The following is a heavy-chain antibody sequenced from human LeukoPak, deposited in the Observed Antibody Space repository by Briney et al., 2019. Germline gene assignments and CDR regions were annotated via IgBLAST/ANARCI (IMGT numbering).Heavy chain of an antibody. Sequence: GGSLRLSCAASGFTFSSYAMSWVRQASGKGLEWVSAISGSGGSTYYADSVKGRFTISRDNSKNTLYLQMNSLRAEDTAVYYCANAHGSYRHSYYYYGMDVWGQGTTVTVSS. V-gene: IGHV3-23*01. CDR3: ANAHGSYRHSYYYYGMDV. D-gene: IGHD1-26*01. J-gene: IGHJ6*02. CDR2: ISGSGGST. CDR1: GFTFSSYA.